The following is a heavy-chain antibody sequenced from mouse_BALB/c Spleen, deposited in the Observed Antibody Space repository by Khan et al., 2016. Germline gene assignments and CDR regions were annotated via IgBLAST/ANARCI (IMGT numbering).Heavy chain of an antibody. CDR1: GFTFSSYA. Sequence: EVELVESGGGLVKPGGSLKLSCAASGFTFSSYAMSWVRQTPEKRLEWVASISSGGSTYYPDSVKGRFTISRDNARNILYLQMSSLRSEDTAMYYCARRPLPATVVPDWYFDVWGAGTTVTVSS. CDR3: ARRPLPATVVPDWYFDV. J-gene: IGHJ1*01. CDR2: ISSGGST. D-gene: IGHD1-1*01. V-gene: IGHV5-6-5*01.